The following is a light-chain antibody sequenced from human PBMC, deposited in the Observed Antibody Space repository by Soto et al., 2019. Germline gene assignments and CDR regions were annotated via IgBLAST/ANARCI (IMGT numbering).Light chain of an antibody. CDR2: EVS. Sequence: QSVLTQPASVSGSPGQSITISCTGTSSDVDTYKYVSWYQQHPGKAPKLMIYEVSYRPSGVSDRFSGSKSGNTASLTISGLQAEDEAEYYCCSYAGSTTRVQFGGGTKLTVL. V-gene: IGLV2-14*01. J-gene: IGLJ2*01. CDR3: CSYAGSTTRVQ. CDR1: SSDVDTYKY.